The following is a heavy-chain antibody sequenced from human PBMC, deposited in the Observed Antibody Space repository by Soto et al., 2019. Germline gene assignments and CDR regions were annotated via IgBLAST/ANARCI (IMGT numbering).Heavy chain of an antibody. CDR3: AREMVRGVGSDY. CDR2: ISTYNGNT. V-gene: IGHV1-18*01. CDR1: GYTFTSYG. D-gene: IGHD3-10*01. J-gene: IGHJ4*02. Sequence: QVQLVQSGAEVKKPGASVKVSCKASGYTFTSYGISWVRQAPGQGLEWMGWISTYNGNTKYAQKLQGRVAKITDTSTSTEDMELSSRRSDDTALFYCAREMVRGVGSDYWGQGTLVTVSS.